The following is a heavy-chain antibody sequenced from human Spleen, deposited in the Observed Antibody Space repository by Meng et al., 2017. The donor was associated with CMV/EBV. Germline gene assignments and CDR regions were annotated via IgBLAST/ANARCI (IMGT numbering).Heavy chain of an antibody. V-gene: IGHV3-23*01. CDR1: YA. CDR3: AKDRNYYDSSGYYFRLEGGWFDP. Sequence: YAMGWVRQAPGKGLEWVSAISGSGGSTYYADSVKGRFTISRDNSKNTLYLQMNSLRAEDTAVYYCAKDRNYYDSSGYYFRLEGGWFDPWGQGTLVTVSS. J-gene: IGHJ5*02. CDR2: ISGSGGST. D-gene: IGHD3-22*01.